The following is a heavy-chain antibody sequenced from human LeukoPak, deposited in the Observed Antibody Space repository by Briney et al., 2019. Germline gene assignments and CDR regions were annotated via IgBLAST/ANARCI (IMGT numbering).Heavy chain of an antibody. CDR2: IIPFLDKA. D-gene: IGHD2-2*01. CDR3: ASGEGCSINSCTLDY. V-gene: IGHV1-69*04. CDR1: GGTFSSYA. J-gene: IGHJ4*02. Sequence: GASVKVSCKASGGTFSSYAISWVRQAPGQGLEWMGRIIPFLDKADYAQKFQGRVTITADKSTSTAYMELRSLRSEDTAVIYCASGEGCSINSCTLDYWGQGTLVTVSS.